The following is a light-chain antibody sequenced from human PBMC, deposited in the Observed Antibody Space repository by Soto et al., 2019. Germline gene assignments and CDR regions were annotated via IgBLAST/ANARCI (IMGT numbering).Light chain of an antibody. J-gene: IGKJ5*01. V-gene: IGKV1-12*01. CDR1: QGIKNW. CDR2: TGS. CDR3: QQSYSAPIT. Sequence: DIHTTQSPSYVSASVGDRVTITCRASQGIKNWLAWYQQKPGKAPNLLIYTGSSLQSGVPSRFSGSGSGTDFTLTISSLQPEDFATYYCQQSYSAPITFGQGTRLEIK.